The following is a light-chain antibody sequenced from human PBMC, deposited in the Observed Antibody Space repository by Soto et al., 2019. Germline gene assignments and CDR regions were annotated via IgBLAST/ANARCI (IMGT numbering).Light chain of an antibody. CDR2: GNN. V-gene: IGLV1-40*01. CDR1: SSNIGAGYD. Sequence: QSVLTQPPSVSGAPGQRVTIPGTGSSSNIGAGYDVHWYQQLPGTAPKLLLFGNNNRPSGVPDRFSGSKSGTSASLAITGLQAEDEADYYCQSYDSSLSGSDVFGTGTKVTVL. J-gene: IGLJ1*01. CDR3: QSYDSSLSGSDV.